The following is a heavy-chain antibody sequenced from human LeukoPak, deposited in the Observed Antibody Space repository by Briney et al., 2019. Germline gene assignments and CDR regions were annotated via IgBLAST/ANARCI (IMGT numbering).Heavy chain of an antibody. Sequence: GGSLRLSCAASGFVFSTYALSWFRQAPGKGRRWVSGVNGNGGSTSYADSVKGRFTIFRDNSKNTVYLQMNSLRVEDTAVYYCAKSLYGGCDYWGQGTVVTVSS. CDR1: GFVFSTYA. V-gene: IGHV3-23*01. CDR3: AKSLYGGCDY. CDR2: VNGNGGST. J-gene: IGHJ4*02. D-gene: IGHD3-16*02.